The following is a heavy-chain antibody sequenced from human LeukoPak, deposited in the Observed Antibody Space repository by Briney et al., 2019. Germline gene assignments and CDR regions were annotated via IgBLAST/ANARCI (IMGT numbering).Heavy chain of an antibody. CDR3: AKADLADY. CDR1: GFTFRSHA. J-gene: IGHJ4*02. Sequence: GGSLRLSCVGSGFTFRSHAMSWVREAPEKGLEFVSGIYENGGTTYYADSVKGRFSISRDNSKNTLYLQMNSLRAEDTAVYYCAKADLADYWGQGNLVTVSS. CDR2: IYENGGTT. V-gene: IGHV3-23*01.